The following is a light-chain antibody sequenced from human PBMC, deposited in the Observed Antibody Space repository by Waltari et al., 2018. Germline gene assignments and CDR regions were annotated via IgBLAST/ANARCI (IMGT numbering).Light chain of an antibody. CDR3: QQLNSYLT. J-gene: IGKJ5*01. CDR2: AAS. Sequence: DIQLTQSPSFLSASVGDRVTITCRASQGISSYLAWYQQKPGKAPKLLNYAASTLQSGVPSRFSGSGSGTEFTLTISSLQPEDFATYYCQQLNSYLTFGQGTRLEIK. V-gene: IGKV1-9*01. CDR1: QGISSY.